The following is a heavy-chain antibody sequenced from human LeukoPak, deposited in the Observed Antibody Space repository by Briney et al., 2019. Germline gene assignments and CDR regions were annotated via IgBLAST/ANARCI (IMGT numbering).Heavy chain of an antibody. J-gene: IGHJ6*03. Sequence: PSETLSLTCAGYGGSFSGYYLSWLRQPPGKGLEWIGEINHSVSTNYNPYLKSRVTISVDTSKNQFSLKLSSVTAADTAMYYCARVKDPGGYYYYYYMDVWGKGTTVTVSS. CDR2: INHSVST. V-gene: IGHV4-34*01. CDR1: GGSFSGYY. D-gene: IGHD3-16*01. CDR3: ARVKDPGGYYYYYYMDV.